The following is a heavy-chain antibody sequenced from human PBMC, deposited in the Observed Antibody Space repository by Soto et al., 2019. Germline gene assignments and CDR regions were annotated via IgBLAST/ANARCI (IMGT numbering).Heavy chain of an antibody. Sequence: ASVKVSCKTSGYTFTRYGISWVRQAPGQGLEWMGWISGYDGRTNFAQKVQDRVTMTTDTSTSTVYMELSSLRSEDTAVYYCARAEPRNYYYGLDVWGQGTTVTVSS. CDR3: ARAEPRNYYYGLDV. CDR2: ISGYDGRT. CDR1: GYTFTRYG. J-gene: IGHJ6*02. V-gene: IGHV1-18*01.